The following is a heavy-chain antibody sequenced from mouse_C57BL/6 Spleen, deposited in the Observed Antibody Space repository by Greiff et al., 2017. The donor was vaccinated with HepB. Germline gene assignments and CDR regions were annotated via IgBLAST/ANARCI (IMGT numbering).Heavy chain of an antibody. CDR2: INPNNGGT. CDR1: GYTFTDYN. CDR3: ARPTGKAWFAY. Sequence: EVQLQQSGPELVKPGASVKMSCKASGYTFTDYNMHWVKQSHGKSLEWIGYINPNNGGTSYNQKFKGKATLTVNKSSSTAYMELRSLTSEESAVYYCARPTGKAWFAYWGQGTLVTVSA. V-gene: IGHV1-22*01. J-gene: IGHJ3*01. D-gene: IGHD4-1*02.